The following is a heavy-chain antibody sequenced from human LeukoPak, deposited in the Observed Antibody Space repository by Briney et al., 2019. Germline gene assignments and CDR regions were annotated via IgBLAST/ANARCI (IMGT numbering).Heavy chain of an antibody. CDR3: ARDSTSTGDFDD. V-gene: IGHV4-31*03. CDR2: ISYSGST. D-gene: IGHD7-27*01. Sequence: TSETLSLTCTVSTGSTGSGGYYCGWLRQHPVSGREWIRYISYSGSTSCNPYLQSRVTISVDTSKNQFSLKLSSVTAADTAVYYCARDSTSTGDFDDWGQGTLLTVSS. J-gene: IGHJ4*02. CDR1: TGSTGSGGYY.